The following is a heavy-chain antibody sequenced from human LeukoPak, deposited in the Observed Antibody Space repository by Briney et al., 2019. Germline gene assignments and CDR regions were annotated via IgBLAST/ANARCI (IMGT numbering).Heavy chain of an antibody. CDR2: IYYSGST. CDR3: ARGGRLPTSAFDY. CDR1: GGSISSSSYY. J-gene: IGHJ4*02. Sequence: SETLSLTCTVSGGSISSSSYYWGWIRQPPGKGLEWIGSIYYSGSTYYNPSLKSRVTISVDTSKNQFSLKLSSVTAADTAVYYCARGGRLPTSAFDYWGQGTLVTVSS. V-gene: IGHV4-39*07. D-gene: IGHD5-12*01.